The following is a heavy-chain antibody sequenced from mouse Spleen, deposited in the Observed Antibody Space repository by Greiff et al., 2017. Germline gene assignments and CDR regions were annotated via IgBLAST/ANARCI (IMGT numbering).Heavy chain of an antibody. CDR3: ARPLYGSSFAY. Sequence: EVQLQQSGPELVKPGASVKISCKASGYSFTDYNMNWVKQSNGKSLEWIGVINPNYGTTSYNQKFKGKATLTADKSSSTAYMQLSSLTYEDSAVYYCARPLYGSSFAYWGQGTLVTVSA. J-gene: IGHJ3*01. D-gene: IGHD1-1*01. V-gene: IGHV1-39*01. CDR2: INPNYGTT. CDR1: GYSFTDYN.